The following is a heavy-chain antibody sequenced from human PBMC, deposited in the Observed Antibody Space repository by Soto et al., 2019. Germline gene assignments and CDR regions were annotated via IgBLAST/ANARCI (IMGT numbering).Heavy chain of an antibody. CDR2: INHSGST. CDR1: GGSFSGYY. V-gene: IGHV4-34*01. Sequence: QVRLQQWGAGLLKPSETLSLTCAVYGGSFSGYYWSWIRQPPGKGLEWIGEINHSGSTNYNPSLKSRVTISVDTSKNQFSLKLSSVTAADTAVYYCASPDYDFWSGYFSPWGQGTLVTVSS. J-gene: IGHJ5*02. D-gene: IGHD3-3*01. CDR3: ASPDYDFWSGYFSP.